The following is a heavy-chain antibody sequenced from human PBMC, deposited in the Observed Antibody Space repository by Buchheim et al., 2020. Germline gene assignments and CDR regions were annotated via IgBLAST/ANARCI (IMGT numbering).Heavy chain of an antibody. D-gene: IGHD4-17*01. CDR3: ARDFSYGIHDY. V-gene: IGHV4-59*01. J-gene: IGHJ4*02. CDR1: GGSISSYY. CDR2: TYYSGST. Sequence: QVQLQESGPGLVKPSETLSLTCTVSGGSISSYYWSWIRQPPGKGLEWIGYTYYSGSTNYNPSLKSRVTISVDTSKNQFSLKLSSVTAADTAVYYCARDFSYGIHDYWGQGTL.